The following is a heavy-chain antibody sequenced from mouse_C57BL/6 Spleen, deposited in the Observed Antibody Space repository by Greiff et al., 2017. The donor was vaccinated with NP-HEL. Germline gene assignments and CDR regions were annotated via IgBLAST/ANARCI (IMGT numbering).Heavy chain of an antibody. CDR1: GFTFSDYG. D-gene: IGHD1-1*01. CDR2: ISSGSSTI. V-gene: IGHV5-17*01. CDR3: AKRGHYYGSSAMDY. J-gene: IGHJ4*01. Sequence: DVMLVESGGGLVKPGGSLKLSCAASGFTFSDYGMHWVRQAPEKGLEWVAYISSGSSTISYADTVKGRFTISRDNATNTLFLHMPSLRSEDTAMYYCAKRGHYYGSSAMDYWGQGTSVTVSA.